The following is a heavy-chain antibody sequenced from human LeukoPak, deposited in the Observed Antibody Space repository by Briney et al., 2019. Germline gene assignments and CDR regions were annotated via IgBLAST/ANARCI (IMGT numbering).Heavy chain of an antibody. D-gene: IGHD6-19*01. CDR1: GGSITSGGGYS. CDR3: ARVLPYSSGWGVDY. CDR2: SYHSGTT. J-gene: IGHJ4*02. V-gene: IGHV4-30-2*01. Sequence: KPSETLSLTCAVSGGSITSGGGYSWSWIRQPPGKGLEWIGHSYHSGTTYYNPSLKSRVTISVDTSKNQFSLNLISVTAADTAVYYCARVLPYSSGWGVDYWGQGALVTVSS.